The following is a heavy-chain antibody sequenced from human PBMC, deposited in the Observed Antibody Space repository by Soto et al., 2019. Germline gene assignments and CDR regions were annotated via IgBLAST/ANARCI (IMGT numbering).Heavy chain of an antibody. CDR2: INAGNGNT. Sequence: ASVKVSCKASGYTFTSYAMQWVRQAPGQRLEWMGWINAGNGNTKYSQKFQGRVTITRDTSASTAYMELSSLRSEDTAVYYCARGAREFYFDYWGQGTLVTVSS. J-gene: IGHJ4*02. CDR3: ARGAREFYFDY. D-gene: IGHD3-10*01. V-gene: IGHV1-3*01. CDR1: GYTFTSYA.